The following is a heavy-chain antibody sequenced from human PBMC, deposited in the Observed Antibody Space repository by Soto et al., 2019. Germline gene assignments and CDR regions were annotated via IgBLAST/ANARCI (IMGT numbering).Heavy chain of an antibody. CDR1: GFTFSSYA. D-gene: IGHD1-26*01. V-gene: IGHV3-30-3*01. J-gene: IGHJ3*02. CDR3: ARAPKVVGARKAGAFDI. Sequence: GGSLRLSCAASGFTFSSYAMHRVRQAPGKGLEWVAVISYDGSNKYYADSVKGRFTISRDNSKNTLYLQMNSLRAEDTAVYYCARAPKVVGARKAGAFDIWGQGTMVT. CDR2: ISYDGSNK.